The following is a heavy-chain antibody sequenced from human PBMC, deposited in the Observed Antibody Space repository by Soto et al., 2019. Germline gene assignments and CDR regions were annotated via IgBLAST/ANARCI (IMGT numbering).Heavy chain of an antibody. V-gene: IGHV1-2*02. CDR3: ARDEINYYDSSGYLY. D-gene: IGHD3-22*01. CDR2: INPNSGGT. J-gene: IGHJ4*02. Sequence: VASVKVSCKASGYTFTGYYMHWVLQAPGQGLEWMGWINPNSGGTNYAQKFQGRVTMTRDTSISTAYMELSRLRSDDTAVYYCARDEINYYDSSGYLYWGQGTLVTVSS. CDR1: GYTFTGYY.